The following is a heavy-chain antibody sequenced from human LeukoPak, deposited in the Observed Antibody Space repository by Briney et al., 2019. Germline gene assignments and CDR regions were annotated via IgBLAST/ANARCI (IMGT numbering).Heavy chain of an antibody. V-gene: IGHV3-21*04. CDR2: ISSSSSYI. Sequence: GGSLRLSCAASGFTFSSYSMNWVRQAPGKGLEWVSSISSSSSYIYYADSVKGRFTISRDNAKNSLYLQMNSLRAEDTAVYYCAKDKKVMQLSNYWGQGTLVTVSS. CDR3: AKDKKVMQLSNY. J-gene: IGHJ4*02. CDR1: GFTFSSYS. D-gene: IGHD5-18*01.